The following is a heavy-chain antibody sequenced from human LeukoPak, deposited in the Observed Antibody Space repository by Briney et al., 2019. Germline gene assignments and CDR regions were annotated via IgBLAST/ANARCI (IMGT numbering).Heavy chain of an antibody. CDR2: SNPNSGGT. CDR1: GYTFTGYY. J-gene: IGHJ4*02. CDR3: AVGYYDYVWGGIDY. Sequence: ASVKVSCKASGYTFTGYYMHWVRQAPGQGLEWMGWSNPNSGGTNYAQKFQGRVTMTRDTSISTAYMALSRLRSDDTAVYYCAVGYYDYVWGGIDYWGQGTLVTVSS. V-gene: IGHV1-2*02. D-gene: IGHD3-16*01.